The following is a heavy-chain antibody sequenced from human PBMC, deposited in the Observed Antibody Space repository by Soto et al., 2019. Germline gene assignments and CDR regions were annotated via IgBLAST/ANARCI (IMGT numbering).Heavy chain of an antibody. Sequence: SETLSLTCTVSGGSISSSSYYWGWIRQPPGKGLEWIGSIYYSGSTYYNPSLKSRVTISVDTSKNQFSLRLSSVTAADTAVYYCAKNWNWGSLVHWGQGTLVTVSS. D-gene: IGHD7-27*01. CDR3: AKNWNWGSLVH. J-gene: IGHJ4*02. CDR2: IYYSGST. V-gene: IGHV4-39*01. CDR1: GGSISSSSYY.